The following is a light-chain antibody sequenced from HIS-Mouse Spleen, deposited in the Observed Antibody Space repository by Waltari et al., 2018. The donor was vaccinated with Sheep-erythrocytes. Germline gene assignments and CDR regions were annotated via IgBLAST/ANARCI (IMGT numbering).Light chain of an antibody. V-gene: IGLV2-23*01. CDR2: EGS. Sequence: QSALTQPASVSGSPGQSITLSCTGTSRDVGSYNLLSWYQQHPGKAPKLMIYEGSKRPSGVSNRFSGSKSGHTASLTISGLQAEDEADYYCCSYAGSSTWVFGGGTKLTVL. CDR3: CSYAGSSTWV. J-gene: IGLJ3*02. CDR1: SRDVGSYNL.